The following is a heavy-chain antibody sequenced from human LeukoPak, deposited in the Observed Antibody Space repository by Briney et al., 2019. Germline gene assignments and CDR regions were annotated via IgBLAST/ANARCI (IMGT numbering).Heavy chain of an antibody. V-gene: IGHV3-23*01. CDR1: GFTFSNYP. CDR2: ISGSGDTT. CDR3: ARDQGCTSTDCYSLFFHY. J-gene: IGHJ4*02. D-gene: IGHD2-2*01. Sequence: GGSLRLSCAASGFTFSNYPLNWVRQAPGKGLEWVSTISGSGDTTYYADSVKDRFTISRDNYKNTLYLQMSSLRAEDTAVYYCARDQGCTSTDCYSLFFHYWGQGTLVTVSS.